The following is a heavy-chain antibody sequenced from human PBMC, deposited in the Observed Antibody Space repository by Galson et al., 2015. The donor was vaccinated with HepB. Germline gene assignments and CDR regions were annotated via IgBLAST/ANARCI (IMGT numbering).Heavy chain of an antibody. D-gene: IGHD2-15*01. V-gene: IGHV1-46*03. CDR1: GYTFTSYY. J-gene: IGHJ4*02. CDR3: ARDSCSGGSCYSSFDY. CDR2: INPSGGST. Sequence: SVKVSCKASGYTFTSYYMHWVRQAPGQGLEWMGIINPSGGSTSYAQKFQGRVTMTRDTSTSTVYMELSSLRSEDTAVYYCARDSCSGGSCYSSFDYWGQGTLVTVSS.